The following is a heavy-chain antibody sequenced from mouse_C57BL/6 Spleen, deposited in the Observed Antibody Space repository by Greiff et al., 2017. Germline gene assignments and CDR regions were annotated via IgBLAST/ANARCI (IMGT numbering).Heavy chain of an antibody. CDR3: ARVALCGTIDY. CDR2: LHPSNGGT. J-gene: IGHJ2*01. D-gene: IGHD6-1*01. V-gene: IGHV1-53*01. Sequence: QVQLQQPGTELVKPGASVKLSCKASGYTFTSYWMHWVKQRPGQGLEWIGNLHPSNGGTNYNEKFKSKATLTVDKSSRTTYMKLSSLTSKDSAVNYWARVALCGTIDYWGQGNTLTGSS. CDR1: GYTFTSYW.